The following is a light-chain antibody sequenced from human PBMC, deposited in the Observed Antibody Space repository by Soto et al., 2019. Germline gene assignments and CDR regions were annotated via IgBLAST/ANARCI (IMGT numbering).Light chain of an antibody. CDR1: SSDVGGYNF. Sequence: QSALTQPRSVSGSPGQSVTISCTGTSSDVGGYNFVSWYQQHPGKAPKFMIYDVSQRPSGVPDRFSGSKSGNTASLTISGLQAEDQAEYYCCSYAGSSTYLLFGGGTKLTVL. CDR3: CSYAGSSTYLL. V-gene: IGLV2-11*01. J-gene: IGLJ2*01. CDR2: DVS.